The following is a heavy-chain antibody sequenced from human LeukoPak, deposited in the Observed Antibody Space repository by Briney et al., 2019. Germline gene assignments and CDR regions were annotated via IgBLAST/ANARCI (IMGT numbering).Heavy chain of an antibody. CDR1: GFILSRYA. D-gene: IGHD6-19*01. CDR3: AKISVAGTHLMSSFDY. Sequence: GWSLPLSCPACGFILSRYAIRWVRPAPGGEVAWVSPISGSGGSTYYADSVKGRFTISRDNSKNTLYLQMNSLRAEDTAVYYCAKISVAGTHLMSSFDYWGQGTLVTVSS. J-gene: IGHJ4*02. CDR2: ISGSGGST. V-gene: IGHV3-23*01.